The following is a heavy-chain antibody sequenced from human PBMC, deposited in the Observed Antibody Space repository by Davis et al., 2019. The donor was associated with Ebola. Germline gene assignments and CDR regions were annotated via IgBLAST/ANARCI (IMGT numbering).Heavy chain of an antibody. CDR3: ARSDCSSTSCYVGYYYYSMDV. Sequence: SVKVSCKASGGTFSSYAISWVRQAPGQGLEWMGGIIPIFGTANYAQKFQGRVTITADESTSTAYMELSSLRSEDTAVYYCARSDCSSTSCYVGYYYYSMDVWGQGTTVTVSS. D-gene: IGHD2-2*01. J-gene: IGHJ6*02. CDR2: IIPIFGTA. V-gene: IGHV1-69*13. CDR1: GGTFSSYA.